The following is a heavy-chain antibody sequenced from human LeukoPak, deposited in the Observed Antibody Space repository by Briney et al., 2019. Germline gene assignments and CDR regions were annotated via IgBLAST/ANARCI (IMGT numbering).Heavy chain of an antibody. J-gene: IGHJ6*03. CDR2: IIENGGTI. D-gene: IGHD3-3*01. V-gene: IGHV3-20*04. CDR1: GFTSADYG. CDR3: AREKNDFWSGYSYYYMDV. Sequence: RGSLRLSCAASGFTSADYGMSWGRQAPEKGLGWVSGIIENGGTIGYPDSGKGRFTISRDNAKNSLYLQMNSLRAEETGLYYCAREKNDFWSGYSYYYMDVWGKGTTVTVSS.